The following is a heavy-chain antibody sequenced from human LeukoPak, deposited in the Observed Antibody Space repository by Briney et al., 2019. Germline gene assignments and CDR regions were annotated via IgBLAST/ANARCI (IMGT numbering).Heavy chain of an antibody. V-gene: IGHV4-59*01. Sequence: SETLSLTCTVSGGSISSYYWSWIRQPPGKGLEWIGYIYYSGSTNYNPSLKSRVTISVDTSKSQFSLKLSSVTAADTAVYYCASGYSSSWDAFDIWGQGTMVTVSS. CDR1: GGSISSYY. J-gene: IGHJ3*02. CDR2: IYYSGST. D-gene: IGHD6-13*01. CDR3: ASGYSSSWDAFDI.